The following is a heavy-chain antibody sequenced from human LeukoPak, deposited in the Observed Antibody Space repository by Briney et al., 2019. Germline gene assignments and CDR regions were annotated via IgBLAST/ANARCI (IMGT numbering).Heavy chain of an antibody. CDR3: TTGNWGSFSY. J-gene: IGHJ4*02. CDR2: IKSKTDGGTT. V-gene: IGHV3-15*01. Sequence: PGGSLRLSCAASGFTVSSNYMSWVRQAPGKGLEWVGRIKSKTDGGTTDYAAPVKGRFTISRDDSKHTLYLQVNSLKTEDTAVYYCTTGNWGSFSYWGQGTLVTVSS. D-gene: IGHD7-27*01. CDR1: GFTVSSNY.